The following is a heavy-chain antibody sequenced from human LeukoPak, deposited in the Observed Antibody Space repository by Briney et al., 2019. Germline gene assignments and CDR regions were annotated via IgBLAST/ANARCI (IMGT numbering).Heavy chain of an antibody. CDR2: IISILGTT. V-gene: IGHV1-69*04. J-gene: IGHJ4*02. CDR1: GGTFSTTG. Sequence: GASVKVSCKASGGTFSTTGVSWVRQAPGQGLEWMGRIISILGTTDYAQTFRGRVTMTVDKSTNTAYMELSSLKSEDTAVYYCARRRGDGSGGEFYWGQGTLVTVSS. CDR3: ARRRGDGSGGEFY. D-gene: IGHD3-10*01.